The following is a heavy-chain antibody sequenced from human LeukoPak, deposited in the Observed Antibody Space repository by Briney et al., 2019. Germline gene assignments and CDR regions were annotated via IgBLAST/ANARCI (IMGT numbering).Heavy chain of an antibody. J-gene: IGHJ6*02. CDR3: AREEELFFPYGMDV. D-gene: IGHD3-10*01. CDR1: GFTFSSYW. V-gene: IGHV3-7*01. Sequence: GGSLRLSCAASGFTFSSYWMSWVRQAPGKGLEWVANIKQDGSEKYYVDSVKGRFIISRDNAKNSLYLQMNSLRAEDTAVYYCAREEELFFPYGMDVWGQGTTVTVSS. CDR2: IKQDGSEK.